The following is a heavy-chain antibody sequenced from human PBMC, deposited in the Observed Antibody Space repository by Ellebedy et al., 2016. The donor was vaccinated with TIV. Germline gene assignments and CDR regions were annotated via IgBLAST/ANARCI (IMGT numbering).Heavy chain of an antibody. D-gene: IGHD1-1*01. CDR3: ARANDQDFDS. J-gene: IGHJ4*02. Sequence: ASVKVSCKVSGYTLTELSMHWVRQAPGKGLEWMGGFDPEDGETIYAQKFQGRVTMSRNTSISTVYMDLSSLTSEDTAIYYCARANDQDFDSWGQGTLVTVSS. V-gene: IGHV1-24*01. CDR1: GYTLTELS. CDR2: FDPEDGET.